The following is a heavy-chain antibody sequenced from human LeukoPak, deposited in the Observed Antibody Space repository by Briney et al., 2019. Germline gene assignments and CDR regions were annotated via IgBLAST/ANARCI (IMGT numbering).Heavy chain of an antibody. J-gene: IGHJ6*02. D-gene: IGHD3-10*01. Sequence: SETLSLTCTVSGGSISSYYWSWIRQPPGKGLEWIGYIYYSGSTNYNPSLKSRVTISIDTSKNQFSLKLSSVTAADTAVYYCARSGTITMVRGAPVYYYYGMHVWGQGTTVTVSS. CDR1: GGSISSYY. CDR2: IYYSGST. CDR3: ARSGTITMVRGAPVYYYYGMHV. V-gene: IGHV4-59*08.